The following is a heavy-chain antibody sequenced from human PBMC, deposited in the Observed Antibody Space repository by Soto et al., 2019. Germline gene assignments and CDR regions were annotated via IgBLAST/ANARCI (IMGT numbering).Heavy chain of an antibody. Sequence: GGSLRLSCAASGFSVSSSHMIWVRQAPGKGLEWVSVIYSGGTTYYAVSVKGRFTISRDNAKNSLYLQMNSLRAEDTAVYYCARDLNLGSFDYWGQGTLVTVSS. CDR3: ARDLNLGSFDY. CDR2: IYSGGTT. J-gene: IGHJ4*02. CDR1: GFSVSSSH. V-gene: IGHV3-53*01.